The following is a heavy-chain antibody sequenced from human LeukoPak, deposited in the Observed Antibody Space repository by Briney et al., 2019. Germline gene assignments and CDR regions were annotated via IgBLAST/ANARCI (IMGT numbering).Heavy chain of an antibody. V-gene: IGHV3-21*01. CDR3: ARGAAAAGTSSPRYYFDY. CDR2: ISSSSSYI. J-gene: IGHJ4*02. D-gene: IGHD6-13*01. CDR1: GFTFSSYS. Sequence: NLGGSLRLSCAASGFTFSSYSMNWVPQAPGKGLEGVSSISSSSSYIYYADSVKGRFTISRDNAKNSLYLQMNSLRAEDTAVYYCARGAAAAGTSSPRYYFDYWGQGTLVTVSS.